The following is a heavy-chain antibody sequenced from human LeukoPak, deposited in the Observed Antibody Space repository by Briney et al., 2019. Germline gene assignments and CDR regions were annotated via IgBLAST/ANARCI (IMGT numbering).Heavy chain of an antibody. CDR1: GFTFSIYE. Sequence: GGSLRLSCVVSGFTFSIYEMNWVRQAPGKGLEWVSVIYTGGSTYYADSVKDRFTISRDNSKNTLYLQTNSLRAEDTAVYYCARVKAVAGVDYWGQGTLVSVSS. D-gene: IGHD6-19*01. V-gene: IGHV3-53*01. CDR2: IYTGGST. CDR3: ARVKAVAGVDY. J-gene: IGHJ4*02.